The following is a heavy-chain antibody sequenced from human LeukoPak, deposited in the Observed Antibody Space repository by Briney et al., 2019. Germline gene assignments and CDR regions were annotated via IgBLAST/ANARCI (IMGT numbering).Heavy chain of an antibody. Sequence: ASVTVSCKVSGYTLTELSMHWVRQAPGQGLEWMGWINPNSGGTNYAQKFQGWVTMTRDTSISTAYMELSRLRSDDTAVYYCARGRGYSGYDWVYWGQGTLVTVSS. J-gene: IGHJ4*02. CDR3: ARGRGYSGYDWVY. V-gene: IGHV1-2*04. D-gene: IGHD5-12*01. CDR1: GYTLTELS. CDR2: INPNSGGT.